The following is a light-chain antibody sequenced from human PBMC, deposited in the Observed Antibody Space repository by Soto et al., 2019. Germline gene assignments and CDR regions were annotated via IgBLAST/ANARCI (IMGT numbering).Light chain of an antibody. CDR3: SSYAGRNTNL. V-gene: IGLV2-8*01. J-gene: IGLJ1*01. Sequence: QSALTQPPSASGSPGQSVTISCTGTSSDVGDYNYVSWYQQHPGKAPKLMIYEVTKRPSGVPDRFSGSKSGNTASLTVSGLQAEDEADYYCSSYAGRNTNLFGTGTKVTFL. CDR1: SSDVGDYNY. CDR2: EVT.